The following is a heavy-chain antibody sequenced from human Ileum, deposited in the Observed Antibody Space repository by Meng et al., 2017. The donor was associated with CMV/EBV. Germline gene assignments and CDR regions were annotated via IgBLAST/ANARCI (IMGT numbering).Heavy chain of an antibody. CDR2: INAGGST. D-gene: IGHD4-17*01. Sequence: QVHLQESGPGLVKPSAPLSLTCAVSGGSISTYYWTWVRQPAGKGLEWIGRINAGGSTNDNPSLKSRVTMSVDTSKNQFSLKVTSVTAADTAVYYCAREENTVNQFEYWGQGTLVTVSS. CDR3: AREENTVNQFEY. V-gene: IGHV4-4*07. J-gene: IGHJ4*02. CDR1: GGSISTYY.